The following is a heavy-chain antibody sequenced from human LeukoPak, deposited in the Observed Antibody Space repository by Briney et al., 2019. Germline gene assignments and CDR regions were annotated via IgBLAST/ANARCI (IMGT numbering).Heavy chain of an antibody. CDR1: GGSFSGYY. V-gene: IGHV4-34*01. J-gene: IGHJ6*03. Sequence: SETLSLTCAVYGGSFSGYYWSWIRQPPGKGLEWIGEINHSGSTNYNPSLKSRVTISVDTSKNQFSLKLSSVTAADTAVYYCARLYSSSSYYYYYMDVWGKGTTVTVSS. CDR3: ARLYSSSSYYYYYMDV. CDR2: INHSGST. D-gene: IGHD6-13*01.